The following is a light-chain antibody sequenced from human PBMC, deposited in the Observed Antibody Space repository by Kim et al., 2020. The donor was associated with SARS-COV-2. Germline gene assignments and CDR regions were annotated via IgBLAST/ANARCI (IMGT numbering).Light chain of an antibody. V-gene: IGKV3-11*01. Sequence: EIVLTQSPATLSLSPGERATLSCRASQSVSSSLAWYQQKPGQAPRRLIYDASNRATAIPARFSGSGSGTDFTLTINSLEPEDFAVYYCQQRSIWPPGSFGQGTKLEI. CDR3: QQRSIWPPGS. CDR2: DAS. J-gene: IGKJ2*04. CDR1: QSVSSS.